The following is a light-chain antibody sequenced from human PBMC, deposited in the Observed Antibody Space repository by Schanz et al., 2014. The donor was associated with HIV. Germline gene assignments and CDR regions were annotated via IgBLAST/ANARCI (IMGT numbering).Light chain of an antibody. V-gene: IGLV2-8*01. CDR2: DVT. Sequence: SALTQPPSASGSPGQSVTISCTGTRSDIGNYDFVSWYQQYPGKAPKLMIYDVTKRPSGVPDRFSGSKSGNTASLTISGLQAEDEADYYCCSYAGRSTVVFGGGTKLTVL. CDR3: CSYAGRSTVV. J-gene: IGLJ3*02. CDR1: RSDIGNYDF.